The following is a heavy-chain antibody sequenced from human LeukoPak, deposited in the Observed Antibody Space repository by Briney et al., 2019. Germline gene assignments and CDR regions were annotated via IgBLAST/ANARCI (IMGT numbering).Heavy chain of an antibody. CDR2: ISGSGGST. CDR1: GFTVSSYA. CDR3: AKAPRHPLYYFDY. J-gene: IGHJ4*02. V-gene: IGHV3-23*01. Sequence: GGSLRLSCAASGFTVSSYAMSWVRQAPGKGLEWVSAISGSGGSTYYADSVKGRFTISRDNSKNTLYLQMNSLRAEDTAVYYCAKAPRHPLYYFDYWGQGTLVTVSS.